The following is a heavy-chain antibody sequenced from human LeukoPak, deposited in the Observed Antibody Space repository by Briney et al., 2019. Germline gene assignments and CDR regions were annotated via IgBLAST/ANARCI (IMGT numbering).Heavy chain of an antibody. Sequence: SETLSLTCTVSGGSISSYCWSWIRQPPGKGLEWIGYIYYSGSTNYNPSLKSRVTISVDTSKNQFSLNLTSVTAADTAVYYCAREGNSSGWYFGAFDVWGQGTMVTVSS. D-gene: IGHD6-19*01. CDR3: AREGNSSGWYFGAFDV. V-gene: IGHV4-59*01. CDR2: IYYSGST. J-gene: IGHJ3*01. CDR1: GGSISSYC.